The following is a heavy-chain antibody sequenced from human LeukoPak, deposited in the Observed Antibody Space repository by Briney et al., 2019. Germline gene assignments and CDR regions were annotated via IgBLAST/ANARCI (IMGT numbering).Heavy chain of an antibody. Sequence: PGGSLRLSCAASGFTISSYSMNWVRQAPGKGLEWVSSISSVGNYIYYADSVKGRFTISRDNAKNSLYLQMNSLRAEDTAVYYCARDYGSGSYFISYFDYWGQGTLVTVSS. CDR3: ARDYGSGSYFISYFDY. J-gene: IGHJ4*02. D-gene: IGHD3-10*01. V-gene: IGHV3-21*01. CDR2: ISSVGNYI. CDR1: GFTISSYS.